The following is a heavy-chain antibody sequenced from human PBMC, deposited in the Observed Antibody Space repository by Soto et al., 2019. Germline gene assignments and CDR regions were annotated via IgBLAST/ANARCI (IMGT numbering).Heavy chain of an antibody. D-gene: IGHD2-8*01. V-gene: IGHV4-34*01. Sequence: PSETLSLTCAVYGGSFSGYYWSWIRQPPGKGLEWIGEINHSGSTNYNPSLKSRVTISVDTSKNQFSLKLSSVTAADTAVYYCARGSRVKYCTNGVCYSGAWFDPWGQGTLVTVSS. CDR1: GGSFSGYY. CDR2: INHSGST. J-gene: IGHJ5*02. CDR3: ARGSRVKYCTNGVCYSGAWFDP.